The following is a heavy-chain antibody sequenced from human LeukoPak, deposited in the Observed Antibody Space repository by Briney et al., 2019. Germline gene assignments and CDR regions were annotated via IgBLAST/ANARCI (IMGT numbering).Heavy chain of an antibody. CDR2: INHSGST. Sequence: PSETLSLTCTVSGGSISSSSYYWSWIRQPPGKGLEWIGEINHSGSTNYNPSLKSRVTISVDTSKNQFSLKLSSVTAADTAVYYCARAQRDYVWGSYRYTAEYYFDYWGQGTLVTVSS. CDR1: GGSISSSSYY. D-gene: IGHD3-16*02. V-gene: IGHV4-39*07. J-gene: IGHJ4*02. CDR3: ARAQRDYVWGSYRYTAEYYFDY.